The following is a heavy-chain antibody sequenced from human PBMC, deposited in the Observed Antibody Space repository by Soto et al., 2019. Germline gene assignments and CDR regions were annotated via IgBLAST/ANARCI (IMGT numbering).Heavy chain of an antibody. V-gene: IGHV4-61*01. CDR1: GGSVSSGSYY. Sequence: QVQLQESGPGLVKPSETLSLTCTVSGGSVSSGSYYWTWIRQPPGTGLEWIGYIFYSGSTNYNPSLKSRVTISVDTSKNQCSLKLTSVTAADTAVYYCARVADDYGGNRWHYFDYWGQGTQVTVSS. CDR3: ARVADDYGGNRWHYFDY. D-gene: IGHD4-17*01. J-gene: IGHJ4*02. CDR2: IFYSGST.